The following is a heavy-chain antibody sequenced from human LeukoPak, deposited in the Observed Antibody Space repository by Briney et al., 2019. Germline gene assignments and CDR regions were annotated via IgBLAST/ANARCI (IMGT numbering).Heavy chain of an antibody. J-gene: IGHJ4*02. D-gene: IGHD2-21*01. V-gene: IGHV3-7*01. CDR2: IKQDGSAK. CDR3: ATGEGH. Sequence: GGSLRLSCSATGFIFSSDWMKWVRQAPGKGLEWVATIKQDGSAKHYGDSVKGRFTISRDNAKNTLYLEMNTLRAEHTAVYYCATGEGHWGQGTLVTVSS. CDR1: GFIFSSDW.